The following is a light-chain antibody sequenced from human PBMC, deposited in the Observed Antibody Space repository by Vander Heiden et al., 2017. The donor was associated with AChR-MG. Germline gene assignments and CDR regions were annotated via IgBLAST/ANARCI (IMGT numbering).Light chain of an antibody. Sequence: IVLTQSPATLSLSPGERATLSCRASQSVSSYLAWYQHKPGQAPRLLIYDASNRATGIPARFSGSGSGTDFNLTINSLEPEDFAVYYCQQRRNWPPITFGQGTRLEIK. J-gene: IGKJ5*01. CDR3: QQRRNWPPIT. CDR2: DAS. CDR1: QSVSSY. V-gene: IGKV3-11*01.